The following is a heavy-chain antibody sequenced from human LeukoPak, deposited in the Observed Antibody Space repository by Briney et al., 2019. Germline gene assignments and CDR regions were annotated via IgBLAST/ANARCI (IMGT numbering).Heavy chain of an antibody. Sequence: PSETLSLTCTVSGDSISSYYWSWIRQTPGKGPEWIGNIYYSGSTNYNPSLKSRVTISVDTSKNQFSLKLSSVTAADTAVYYCARDEDDAFDIWGQGTMVTVSS. J-gene: IGHJ3*02. CDR1: GDSISSYY. CDR3: ARDEDDAFDI. CDR2: IYYSGST. V-gene: IGHV4-59*01.